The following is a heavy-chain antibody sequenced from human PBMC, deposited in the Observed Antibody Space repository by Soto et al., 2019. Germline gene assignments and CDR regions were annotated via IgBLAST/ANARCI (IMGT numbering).Heavy chain of an antibody. Sequence: PSETLSLTCTVSGGSISYEYYHWTWIRQSPGKGLEWIGYIHYSGSIIYNPSFKSRDTISVDTSKNQFSLQLSSVTAADTAVYFCAREDDGGDRDYYGLDVWGQGTTVTVSS. J-gene: IGHJ6*02. CDR3: AREDDGGDRDYYGLDV. V-gene: IGHV4-30-4*08. D-gene: IGHD2-21*02. CDR1: GGSISYEYYH. CDR2: IHYSGSI.